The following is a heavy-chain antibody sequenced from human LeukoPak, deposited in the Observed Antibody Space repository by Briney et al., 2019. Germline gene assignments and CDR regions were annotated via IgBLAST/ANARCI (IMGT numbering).Heavy chain of an antibody. CDR1: GGTFSSYA. J-gene: IGHJ4*02. D-gene: IGHD6-13*01. Sequence: ASVKVSCKASGGTFSSYAISWVRQAPGQGLEWMGGIIPIFGTANYAQKFQGRVTITADESTSTAYMELSSLRSEDTAVYYCAREKAAAVLWAGLDYWGQGTLVTVSS. CDR3: AREKAAAVLWAGLDY. CDR2: IIPIFGTA. V-gene: IGHV1-69*13.